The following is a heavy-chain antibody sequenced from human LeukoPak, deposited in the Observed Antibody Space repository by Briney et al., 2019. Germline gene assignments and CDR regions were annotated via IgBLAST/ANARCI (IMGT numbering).Heavy chain of an antibody. CDR3: ARATWTILNWFDP. J-gene: IGHJ5*02. Sequence: GASVKVSCKASGGTFSSYAISWVRQAPGQGLEWTGGIIPIFGTANYAQKFQGRVTITADESTSTAYMELSSLRSEDTAVYYCARATWTILNWFDPWGQGTLVTVSS. CDR2: IIPIFGTA. V-gene: IGHV1-69*13. D-gene: IGHD3/OR15-3a*01. CDR1: GGTFSSYA.